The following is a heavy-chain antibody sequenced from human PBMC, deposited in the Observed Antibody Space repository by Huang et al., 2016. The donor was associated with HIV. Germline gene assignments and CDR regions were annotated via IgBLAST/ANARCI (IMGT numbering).Heavy chain of an antibody. Sequence: QVQLVQSGAEVKRPGASVKVSCRASGGTFSTNAVSWVRQAPGQGLEGMGGIIPMFGTTNYAQGFQGKVTITADESSSTVYMELSSLRSDDTAVYYCARQPYCGGDCAHYYYFYMDVWGKGTTVTVSS. D-gene: IGHD2-21*02. CDR3: ARQPYCGGDCAHYYYFYMDV. CDR2: IIPMFGTT. CDR1: GGTFSTNA. J-gene: IGHJ6*03. V-gene: IGHV1-69*13.